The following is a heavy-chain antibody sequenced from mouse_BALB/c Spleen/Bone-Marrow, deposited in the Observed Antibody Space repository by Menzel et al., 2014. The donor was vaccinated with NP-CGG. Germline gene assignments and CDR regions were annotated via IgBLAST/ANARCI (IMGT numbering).Heavy chain of an antibody. CDR3: ARKDYFGYAAMDY. CDR1: GFTFSSFG. CDR2: ISGGSSII. D-gene: IGHD1-2*01. J-gene: IGHJ4*01. V-gene: IGHV5-17*02. Sequence: EVQVVESGGGLVQPGGSRKLSCAASGFTFSSFGMHWGRQAPEKGLEWVAYISGGSSIIYYADTVKGRFTISRDNPKNTLFLQMTSLRSEDTAIYYCARKDYFGYAAMDYWGQGTSVTVSS.